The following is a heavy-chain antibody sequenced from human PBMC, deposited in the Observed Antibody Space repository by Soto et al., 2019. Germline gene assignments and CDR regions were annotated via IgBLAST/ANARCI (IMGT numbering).Heavy chain of an antibody. V-gene: IGHV4-39*01. Sequence: SETLSLTCAVSGDSISSSSYYWAWIRQPPRKGLEWIGSIHYRANSYYSPSLKSRITISVDTSKNQISLSLSSVTAADTAVYYCARPLQLAVSGFDHWGQGTLVTVSS. CDR1: GDSISSSSYY. CDR2: IHYRANS. D-gene: IGHD3-3*02. CDR3: ARPLQLAVSGFDH. J-gene: IGHJ5*02.